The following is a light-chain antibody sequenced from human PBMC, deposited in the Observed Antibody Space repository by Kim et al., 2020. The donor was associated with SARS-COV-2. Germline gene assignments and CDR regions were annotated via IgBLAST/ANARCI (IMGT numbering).Light chain of an antibody. V-gene: IGKV3-20*01. CDR1: QSVSSSY. Sequence: EIVLTQSPGTLPLSPGERATLSCRASQSVSSSYLAWYQQKPGQAPRLLIYGASSRATGIPDRISGSGSGTDFTLTISRLEPEDFAVYYCQQYGSSPLTFGRGTKVDIK. CDR2: GAS. CDR3: QQYGSSPLT. J-gene: IGKJ4*01.